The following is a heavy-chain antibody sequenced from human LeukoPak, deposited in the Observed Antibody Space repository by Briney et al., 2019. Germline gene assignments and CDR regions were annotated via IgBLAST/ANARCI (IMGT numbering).Heavy chain of an antibody. D-gene: IGHD2-15*01. CDR2: IHSGGNT. Sequence: GGSLRLSCAASGFTVSSSYMSWVRQAPGKGLEWVSVIHSGGNTYYADSVKGRFTISRDNSKNTMYLQMNSLRAEDTAVYYCTRDLNSGGSCWGQGTLVTVSS. CDR1: GFTVSSSY. CDR3: TRDLNSGGSC. J-gene: IGHJ4*02. V-gene: IGHV3-53*01.